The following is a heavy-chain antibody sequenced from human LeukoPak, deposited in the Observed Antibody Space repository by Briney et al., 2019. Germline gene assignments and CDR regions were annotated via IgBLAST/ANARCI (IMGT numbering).Heavy chain of an antibody. J-gene: IGHJ6*02. CDR2: IWYDGSNK. Sequence: GGSLRLSCAASGFTFSSYGMHWVRRAPGKGLEWVAVIWYDGSNKYYADSVKGRFTISRDNSKNTLYLQMNSLRAEDTAVYYCARDPTPRYCSGGSCYTHYGMDVWGQGTTVTVSS. CDR1: GFTFSSYG. CDR3: ARDPTPRYCSGGSCYTHYGMDV. D-gene: IGHD2-15*01. V-gene: IGHV3-33*01.